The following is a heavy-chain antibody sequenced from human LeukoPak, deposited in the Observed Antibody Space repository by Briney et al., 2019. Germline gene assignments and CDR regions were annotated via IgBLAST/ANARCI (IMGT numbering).Heavy chain of an antibody. V-gene: IGHV3-53*01. Sequence: PGGSLRLSCAASGFTVSSNYMNWVRQAPGKGLEWVSVISGSGGSTYYADSVKGRFTISRDDSKNTLFLQMNSLRAEDTAVYYCARDGPSCSSTSCYFDAFDVWGQGTMVTVSS. CDR2: ISGSGGST. J-gene: IGHJ3*01. D-gene: IGHD2-2*01. CDR1: GFTVSSNY. CDR3: ARDGPSCSSTSCYFDAFDV.